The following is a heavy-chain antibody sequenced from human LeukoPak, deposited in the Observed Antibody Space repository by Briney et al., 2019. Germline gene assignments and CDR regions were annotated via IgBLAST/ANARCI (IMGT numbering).Heavy chain of an antibody. CDR2: IWFDGSNK. Sequence: GGSLRLSCVASGFTFSSYGMHWVRQAPGKGPEWVAVIWFDGSNKYYADSVKGRFTISRDNSKNTLYLEMNSLRAENTAVYYCASAAGPFDNWGQGALVTVSS. D-gene: IGHD6-13*01. CDR1: GFTFSSYG. J-gene: IGHJ4*02. V-gene: IGHV3-33*01. CDR3: ASAAGPFDN.